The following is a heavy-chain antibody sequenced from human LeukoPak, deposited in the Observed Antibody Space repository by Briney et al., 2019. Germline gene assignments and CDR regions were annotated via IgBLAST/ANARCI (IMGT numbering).Heavy chain of an antibody. CDR1: EFTFSGHY. D-gene: IGHD1-1*01. CDR2: IRSNGDTA. J-gene: IGHJ4*02. V-gene: IGHV3-23*01. CDR3: AKGQELDDGVFDS. Sequence: GGSLRLSCAASEFTFSGHYMDWVRQAPGKGLEWVSTIRSNGDTAYNADSVRGRFAISRDNSKNALFLQMNSLRVEDTAIYYCAKGQELDDGVFDSWGQGTLVTVSS.